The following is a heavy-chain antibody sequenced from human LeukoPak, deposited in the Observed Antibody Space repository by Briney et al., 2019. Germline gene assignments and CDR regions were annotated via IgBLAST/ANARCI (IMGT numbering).Heavy chain of an antibody. CDR1: GGSFSGYY. CDR3: ARAPGHSSSWSNYFDY. V-gene: IGHV4-34*01. D-gene: IGHD6-13*01. Sequence: SETLSLTCAVYGGSFSGYYWSWIRQPPGKGLEWIGEINHSGSTNYNPSLKSRVTISVDTSKNQFSLKLSSVTAADTAVYYCARAPGHSSSWSNYFDYWGQGTLVTVSS. CDR2: INHSGST. J-gene: IGHJ4*02.